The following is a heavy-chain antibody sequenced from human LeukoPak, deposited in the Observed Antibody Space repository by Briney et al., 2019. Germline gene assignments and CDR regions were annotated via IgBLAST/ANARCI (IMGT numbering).Heavy chain of an antibody. D-gene: IGHD6-25*01. CDR2: ISYIGST. V-gene: IGHV4-59*01. Sequence: PSETLSLTCSVSGGSISSDSWSWIRQPPGKGLEWIGYISYIGSTNYNPSLKSRVTISVDTSKTQFSLKMTSVTAADTAVYYCARVYYSSGYDYWCFDLWGRGTLVTVSS. J-gene: IGHJ2*01. CDR1: GGSISSDS. CDR3: ARVYYSSGYDYWCFDL.